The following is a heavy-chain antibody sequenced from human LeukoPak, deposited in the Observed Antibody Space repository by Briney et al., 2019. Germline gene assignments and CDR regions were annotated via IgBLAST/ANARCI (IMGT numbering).Heavy chain of an antibody. CDR3: ARRYCGSPSCVNWFDP. Sequence: PGGSLRLSCAASGFTFSNYAMNWVRQAPGKGLVWVSRINGDGSSTSYADSVKGRFTISRDNAKNTLFLQMNSLRAEDTAVYYCARRYCGSPSCVNWFDPWGQGALVTVSS. V-gene: IGHV3-74*01. D-gene: IGHD2-2*01. CDR2: INGDGSST. J-gene: IGHJ5*02. CDR1: GFTFSNYA.